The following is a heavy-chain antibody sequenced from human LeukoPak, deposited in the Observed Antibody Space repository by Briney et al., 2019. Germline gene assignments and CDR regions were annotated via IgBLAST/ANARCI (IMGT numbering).Heavy chain of an antibody. CDR1: GYSFTTYW. J-gene: IGHJ4*02. D-gene: IGHD1-26*01. CDR3: ANGVIEGAFDY. V-gene: IGHV5-51*01. Sequence: GESLQISSQGSGYSFTTYWIAWVRPMTGKGLEWMGLIYSEASATRYSTSFQGKVTFSAATSISTASLQWSSLKPSDTAIYFCANGVIEGAFDYGGQGTLVTVSS. CDR2: IYSEASAT.